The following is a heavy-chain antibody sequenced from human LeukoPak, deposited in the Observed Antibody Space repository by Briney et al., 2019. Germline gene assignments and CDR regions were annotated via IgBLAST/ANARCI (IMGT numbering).Heavy chain of an antibody. CDR3: AKIPIVGPGGY. CDR1: GFTFSSYG. J-gene: IGHJ4*02. Sequence: GGSLRPSCAASGFTFSSYGMHWVRQAPGKGLEWVAVISYDGSNKYYADSVKGRFTISRDNSKNTLYLQMNSLRAEDTAVYYCAKIPIVGPGGYWGQGTLVTVSS. CDR2: ISYDGSNK. V-gene: IGHV3-30*18. D-gene: IGHD1-26*01.